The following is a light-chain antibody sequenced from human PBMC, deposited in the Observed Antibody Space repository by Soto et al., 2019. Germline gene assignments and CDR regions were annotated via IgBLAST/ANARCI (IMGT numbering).Light chain of an antibody. CDR1: QGISSY. V-gene: IGKV1-9*01. CDR3: QQLNSYPYT. CDR2: AAS. Sequence: DIQLTQSPSFLSASVGDRVTITCRASQGISSYLAWYQQKPGKAPKLLIYAASTLQSGVPSRFSGSVSGTEFTLTISSLQPEDFATYYFQQLNSYPYTFGQGTKLEIK. J-gene: IGKJ2*01.